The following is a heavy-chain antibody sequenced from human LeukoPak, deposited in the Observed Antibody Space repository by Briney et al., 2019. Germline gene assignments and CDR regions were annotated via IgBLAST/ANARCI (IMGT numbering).Heavy chain of an antibody. CDR3: ARGGGHYYDSSGGFDI. Sequence: SETLSLTCTVSGGSISSSSYYWGWIRQPPGKGLEWIGSIYYSGSTYYNPSLKSRVTISVDTSKNQFSLKLSSVTAADTAVYYCARGGGHYYDSSGGFDIWGQGTMVTVSS. V-gene: IGHV4-39*07. CDR2: IYYSGST. D-gene: IGHD3-22*01. CDR1: GGSISSSSYY. J-gene: IGHJ3*02.